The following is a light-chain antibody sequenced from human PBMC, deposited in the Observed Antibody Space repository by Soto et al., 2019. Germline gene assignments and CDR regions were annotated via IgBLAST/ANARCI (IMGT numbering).Light chain of an antibody. Sequence: DVQMTQSPSTLSAFVGDTVTITCRASQSISSWLAWYQQKPGKAPNLLIHKASHLESGVPSRFSGSGSGTEFTLTISSLQPGDFATYYCQHYNTYPWTFGQGTKVDIK. CDR3: QHYNTYPWT. CDR2: KAS. J-gene: IGKJ1*01. V-gene: IGKV1-5*03. CDR1: QSISSW.